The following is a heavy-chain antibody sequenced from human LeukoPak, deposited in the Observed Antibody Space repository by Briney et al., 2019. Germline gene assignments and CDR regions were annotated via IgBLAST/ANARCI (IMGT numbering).Heavy chain of an antibody. D-gene: IGHD6-19*01. J-gene: IGHJ4*02. V-gene: IGHV3-30*02. CDR1: GFTFSSYG. CDR3: AKTGGPYSSGWYPPIGH. CDR2: IRYDGSNK. Sequence: SGGSLRLSCAASGFTFSSYGMHWVRQAPGKGLEWVAFIRYDGSNKYYADSVKGRFTISRDNSKNTLYLQMNSLRAEDTAVYYCAKTGGPYSSGWYPPIGHWGQGTLVTVSS.